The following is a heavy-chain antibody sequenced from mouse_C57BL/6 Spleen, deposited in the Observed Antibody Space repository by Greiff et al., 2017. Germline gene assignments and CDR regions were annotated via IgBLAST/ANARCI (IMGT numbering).Heavy chain of an antibody. Sequence: VQLQQPGAELVKPGASVKLSCKASGYTFTSYWMHWVKQRPGQGLEWIGMIHPNSGSTNYNEKFKSKATLTVDKSSSTAYMQLSSLTSEDSAVYYCARGYYVDYYARGYWGEGTSVTVSS. J-gene: IGHJ4*01. V-gene: IGHV1-64*01. CDR3: ARGYYVDYYARGY. CDR1: GYTFTSYW. D-gene: IGHD1-1*01. CDR2: IHPNSGST.